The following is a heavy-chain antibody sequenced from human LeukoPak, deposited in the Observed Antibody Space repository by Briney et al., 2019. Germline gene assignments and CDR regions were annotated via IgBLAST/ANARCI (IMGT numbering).Heavy chain of an antibody. CDR3: VRLRRNSDSSGYHYYYDY. D-gene: IGHD3-22*01. V-gene: IGHV3-21*01. CDR2: ITPSSSYI. J-gene: IGHJ4*02. Sequence: GGSLRLSRAAWGFTYSDYSLMWLRQAPPKGLAWVASITPSSSYIYYADSVKGRFTISRDNAKNSLYLQMNSLRAEDTAVYYCVRLRRNSDSSGYHYYYDYWGQGTLVTVSS. CDR1: GFTYSDYS.